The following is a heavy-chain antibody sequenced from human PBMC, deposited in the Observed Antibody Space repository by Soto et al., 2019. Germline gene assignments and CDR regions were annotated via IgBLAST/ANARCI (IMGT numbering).Heavy chain of an antibody. Sequence: QVQLVESGGGVVQPGRSLRLSCAASGFTFSSYGMHWVRQAPGKGLEWVAVISYDGSNKYYADSVKGRFTISRDNSKNTLYLQMNSVRAEDTAGYYCAKSDLVLKGWGQGTLVTVSS. J-gene: IGHJ4*02. CDR1: GFTFSSYG. CDR2: ISYDGSNK. V-gene: IGHV3-30*18. D-gene: IGHD2-8*01. CDR3: AKSDLVLKG.